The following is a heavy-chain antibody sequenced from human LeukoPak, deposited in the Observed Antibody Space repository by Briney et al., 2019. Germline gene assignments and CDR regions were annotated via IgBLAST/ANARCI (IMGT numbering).Heavy chain of an antibody. J-gene: IGHJ4*02. D-gene: IGHD6-6*01. CDR3: ARLRSTIAARPFDY. CDR2: IYHSGST. V-gene: IGHV4-38-2*01. Sequence: SETLSLTCALSGYSISRGYYWGWIRPPPGKGLAWTGTIYHSGSTYYNPSLKSRVTLSVDTSKNQFSLKLSSVTAADTAVYYCARLRSTIAARPFDYWGQGTLVTVSS. CDR1: GYSISRGYY.